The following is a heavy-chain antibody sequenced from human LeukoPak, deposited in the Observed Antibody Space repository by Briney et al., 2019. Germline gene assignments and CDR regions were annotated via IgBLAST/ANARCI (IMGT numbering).Heavy chain of an antibody. V-gene: IGHV4-59*01. J-gene: IGHJ4*02. Sequence: SETLSLTCTVPGGSISSYYWSWIRQPPGKGLEWIGYIYYSGSTNYNPSLQSRVTLSVDTSKNQFSLKLSSVTAADTAVYYCARVGRSEVLGTFDYWGQGTLVTVSS. CDR1: GGSISSYY. CDR3: ARVGRSEVLGTFDY. D-gene: IGHD1/OR15-1a*01. CDR2: IYYSGST.